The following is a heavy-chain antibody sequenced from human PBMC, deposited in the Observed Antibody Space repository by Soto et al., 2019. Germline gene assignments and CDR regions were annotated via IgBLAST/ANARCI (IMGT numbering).Heavy chain of an antibody. D-gene: IGHD3-3*01. J-gene: IGHJ6*02. CDR1: GYTFTSYD. CDR2: MNPNSGNT. V-gene: IGHV1-8*01. CDR3: ARGYQAITIFGVVIGSDYYYCMDV. Sequence: ASVKVSCKASGYTFTSYDINWVRQATGQGLEWMGWMNPNSGNTGYAQKFQGRVTMTRNTSISTAYMELSRLRSEDTAVYYCARGYQAITIFGVVIGSDYYYCMDVWGQGTTVTVSS.